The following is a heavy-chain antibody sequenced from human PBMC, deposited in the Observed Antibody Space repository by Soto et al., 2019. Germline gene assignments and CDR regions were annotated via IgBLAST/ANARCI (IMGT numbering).Heavy chain of an antibody. Sequence: PGGSLRLSCAASGFTFSTYGMHWVRQAPGKWLEWVAAMSYDGTKEYYVDSVKGRFTISRDNSRNTLFLQLNSLRAEDTAVYYCAKEYGSTWIDPXGQGTLVTVSS. D-gene: IGHD6-13*01. J-gene: IGHJ5*02. CDR2: MSYDGTKE. CDR1: GFTFSTYG. V-gene: IGHV3-30*18. CDR3: AKEYGSTWIDP.